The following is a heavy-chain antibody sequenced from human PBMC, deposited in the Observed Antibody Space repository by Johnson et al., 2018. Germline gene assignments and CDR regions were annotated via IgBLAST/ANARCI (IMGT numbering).Heavy chain of an antibody. CDR1: GFTFASYW. D-gene: IGHD1-26*01. CDR3: AKGAGSYFLDAFDI. CDR2: IKQDGSEK. J-gene: IGHJ3*02. V-gene: IGHV3-7*03. Sequence: ASGFTFASYWMSWVRQAPGKGLEWVANIKQDGSEKYYVDSVKGRFTISRDNAKNSLYLQMNSLRAEDTAVYYCAKGAGSYFLDAFDIWGQGTMVTVSS.